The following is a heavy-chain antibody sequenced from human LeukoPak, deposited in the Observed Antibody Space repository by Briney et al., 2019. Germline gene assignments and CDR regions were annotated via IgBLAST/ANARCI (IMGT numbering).Heavy chain of an antibody. CDR1: GFSFSGYS. CDR3: ARESITGDRDFDY. Sequence: PGGSLRLSCAASGFSFSGYSMNWVRQAPGRGLEWISYISSGSRTIFYADSVKGRFSISRDNAKNSLYLLRDSLRADDTAVYYCARESITGDRDFDYWGQGTLITVSS. CDR2: ISSGSRTI. D-gene: IGHD7-27*01. V-gene: IGHV3-48*01. J-gene: IGHJ4*02.